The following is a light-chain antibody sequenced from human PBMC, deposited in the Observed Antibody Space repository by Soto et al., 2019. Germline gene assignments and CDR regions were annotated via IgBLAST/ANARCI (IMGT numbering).Light chain of an antibody. CDR2: GAS. J-gene: IGKJ5*01. Sequence: DSVFTQSPGTLSLSPGERATLSCRASQSVSSSYLAWYQQKPGQAPRLLIYGASSRATGIPDRFSDSGSGTDFTLTISRLEPEDFAVYYCQQYGSPITFGQGTRLEIK. CDR3: QQYGSPIT. CDR1: QSVSSSY. V-gene: IGKV3-20*01.